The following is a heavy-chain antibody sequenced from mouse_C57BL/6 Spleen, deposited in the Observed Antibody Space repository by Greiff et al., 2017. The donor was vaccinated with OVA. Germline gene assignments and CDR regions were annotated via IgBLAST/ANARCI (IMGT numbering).Heavy chain of an antibody. CDR1: GFSFTTYA. Sequence: EVQRVESGGGLVQPKGSLTLSCAASGFSFTTYAMHWVRQAPGKGLEWVARIRSKSNNYATYYAVSGKDIFTISSDDPESLLYLQLNTLNTADTAMYYCVGHRGNDCGSRPWFAYWGQGTLVTVSA. CDR2: IRSKSNNYAT. V-gene: IGHV10-1*01. CDR3: VGHRGNDCGSRPWFAY. J-gene: IGHJ3*01. D-gene: IGHD1-1*01.